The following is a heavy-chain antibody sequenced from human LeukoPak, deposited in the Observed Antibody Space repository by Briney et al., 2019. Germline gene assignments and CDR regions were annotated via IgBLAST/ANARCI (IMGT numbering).Heavy chain of an antibody. CDR2: VKQDGSGE. CDR1: GFTFSGFW. J-gene: IGHJ4*02. V-gene: IGHV3-7*03. Sequence: PGGSLRLSCAVSGFTFSGFWMSWSRQAPGKGLEWVANVKQDGSGEYYVDSVKGRFTISRDSAKNSLYLQMNSLRAEDTAVYYCARGDFDCWGQGTLVTVSS. CDR3: ARGDFDC.